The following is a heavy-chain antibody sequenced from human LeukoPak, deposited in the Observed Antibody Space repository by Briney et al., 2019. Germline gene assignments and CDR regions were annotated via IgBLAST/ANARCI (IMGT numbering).Heavy chain of an antibody. V-gene: IGHV1-24*01. Sequence: GASVNVSCKVSGYTLTELSMHWVRQAPGKGLEWMGGFDPEDGEATYAQKFQGRVTMTEDTSTETAYMELSSLRSEDTGGYHCATALLRMYGSGSYNLDFWGQGTLVTVSS. CDR2: FDPEDGEA. D-gene: IGHD3-10*01. CDR3: ATALLRMYGSGSYNLDF. CDR1: GYTLTELS. J-gene: IGHJ4*02.